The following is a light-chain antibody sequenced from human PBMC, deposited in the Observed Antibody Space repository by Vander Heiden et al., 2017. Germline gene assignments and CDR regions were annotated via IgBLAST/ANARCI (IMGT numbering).Light chain of an antibody. Sequence: SYVLTQPPSVSVAPGKTATISCGGINIGSYSVHWPQQKPRQAPVMVVYDDRDRPSEIPDRFSGSNSGNTATLTISRVEAGDEADYYCQVWDTATDHYVFGPGTTVTVL. CDR3: QVWDTATDHYV. CDR1: NIGSYS. J-gene: IGLJ1*01. CDR2: DDR. V-gene: IGLV3-21*03.